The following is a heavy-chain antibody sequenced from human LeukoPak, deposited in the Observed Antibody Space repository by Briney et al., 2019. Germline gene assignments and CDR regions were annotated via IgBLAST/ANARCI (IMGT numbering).Heavy chain of an antibody. V-gene: IGHV3-48*03. CDR3: ARGTIFSPYYFDY. J-gene: IGHJ4*02. CDR2: ISGSGSTI. Sequence: GALRLSCAASGFTFSSYEMNWVRQAPGKGLEWVSYISGSGSTIYYADSVKGRFTISRDNAKNSLYLQMNSLRAEDTAVYYCARGTIFSPYYFDYWGQGTLVTVSS. D-gene: IGHD3-9*01. CDR1: GFTFSSYE.